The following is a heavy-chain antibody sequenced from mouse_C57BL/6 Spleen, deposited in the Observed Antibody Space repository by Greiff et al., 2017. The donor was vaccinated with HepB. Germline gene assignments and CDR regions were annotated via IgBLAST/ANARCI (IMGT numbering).Heavy chain of an antibody. Sequence: VKLMESGPGLVAPSQSLSITCTVSGFSLTSYGVHWVRQPPGKGLEWLVVIWSDRSTTYNSALKSRLSISKDNSKSQVFLKMNSLQTDDTAMYYYARLYGNYGGYAMDYWGQGTSVTVSS. J-gene: IGHJ4*01. D-gene: IGHD2-1*01. CDR2: IWSDRST. CDR1: GFSLTSYG. V-gene: IGHV2-6*03. CDR3: ARLYGNYGGYAMDY.